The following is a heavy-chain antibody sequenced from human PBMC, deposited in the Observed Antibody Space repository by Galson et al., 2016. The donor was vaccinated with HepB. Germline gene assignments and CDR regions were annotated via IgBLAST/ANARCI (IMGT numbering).Heavy chain of an antibody. CDR2: IKNKAEGGTT. CDR1: GLTFSEAW. Sequence: SLRLSCAASGLTFSEAWMSWVRQAPGKGLEWVGHIKNKAEGGTTDYAAAVRDRFSISRDDSKNTVYLQMNSLKTEGTAVYYCTQAGGDYWGQGALVTVSS. J-gene: IGHJ4*02. D-gene: IGHD3-10*01. V-gene: IGHV3-15*01. CDR3: TQAGGDY.